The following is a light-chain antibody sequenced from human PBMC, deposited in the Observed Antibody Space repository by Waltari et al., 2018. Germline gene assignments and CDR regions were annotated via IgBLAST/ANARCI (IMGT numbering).Light chain of an antibody. CDR1: QNVGTK. CDR3: LQYHYWPPWT. V-gene: IGKV3-15*01. CDR2: GAF. Sequence: IEMTQSPATLSVSPGERATLSCRASQNVGTKLAWYQQKPGLAPRLLIYGAFTRATGIPARFSGSGSGTEFTLTISSLQSEDLALYHCLQYHYWPPWTFGQGTKVEVK. J-gene: IGKJ1*01.